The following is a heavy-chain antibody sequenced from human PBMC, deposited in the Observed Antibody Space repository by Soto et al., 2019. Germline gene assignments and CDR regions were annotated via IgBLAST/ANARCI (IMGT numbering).Heavy chain of an antibody. CDR1: GFTFSNNW. J-gene: IGHJ4*02. D-gene: IGHD3-3*01. CDR2: IKEDGSEE. V-gene: IGHV3-7*01. CDR3: AREGHDSASGSPTIFDY. Sequence: EVQLVESGGGLVQPGGSLRLSCAASGFTFSNNWMSWVRQPPGKGLEWVDNIKEDGSEEYYVDSVKVRFTISRDNARHSLDLQMNSLRVEDTAVYYCAREGHDSASGSPTIFDYWGQGILVTVSS.